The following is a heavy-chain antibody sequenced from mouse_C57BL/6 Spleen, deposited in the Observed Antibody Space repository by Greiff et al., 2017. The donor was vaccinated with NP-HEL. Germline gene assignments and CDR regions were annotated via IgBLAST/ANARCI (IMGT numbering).Heavy chain of an antibody. Sequence: EVKLVESGGGLVQPGGSLKLSCAASGFTFSDYGMAWVRQAPRKGPEWVAFISNLAYSIYYADTVTGRFTISRENAKNTLYLEMSSLRSEDTAMYYCARNYYGSSYVGYFDVWGTGTTVTVSS. CDR1: GFTFSDYG. J-gene: IGHJ1*03. CDR3: ARNYYGSSYVGYFDV. V-gene: IGHV5-15*01. CDR2: ISNLAYSI. D-gene: IGHD1-1*01.